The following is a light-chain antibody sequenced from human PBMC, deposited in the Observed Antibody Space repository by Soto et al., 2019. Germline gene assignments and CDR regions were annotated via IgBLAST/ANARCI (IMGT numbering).Light chain of an antibody. CDR2: KAS. CDR1: QSISSW. J-gene: IGKJ1*01. Sequence: DIQMTQTPSTLSASVGDRVTITCRACQSISSWLAWYQQKPGKAPKLLIYKASSLESGVPSRSSGSGSGTEFTLTISSRQPDDFATYYCQQYNSYSWTFGQGNKV. V-gene: IGKV1-5*03. CDR3: QQYNSYSWT.